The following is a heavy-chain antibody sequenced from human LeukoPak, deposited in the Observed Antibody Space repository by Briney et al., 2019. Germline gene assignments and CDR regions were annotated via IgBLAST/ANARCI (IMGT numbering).Heavy chain of an antibody. Sequence: SQTLSLTYAIYGDSVSSNSATWNWIRQSPSRGLEWLGRTYYRSKWYNDYAASVKSRITIKPDTSKNQFSLQLNSVTPEDTAVYYCARDGMAVAVGYFDLWGRGTLVTVSS. CDR3: ARDGMAVAVGYFDL. J-gene: IGHJ2*01. D-gene: IGHD6-19*01. V-gene: IGHV6-1*01. CDR2: TYYRSKWYN. CDR1: GDSVSSNSAT.